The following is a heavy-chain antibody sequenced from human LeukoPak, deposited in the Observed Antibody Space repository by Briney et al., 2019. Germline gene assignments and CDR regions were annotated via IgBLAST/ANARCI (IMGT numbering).Heavy chain of an antibody. CDR3: AREGYSYGYRYFFDF. CDR2: IYNSGSI. CDR1: GGSISSDY. J-gene: IGHJ4*02. Sequence: PSETLSLTCTVSGGSISSDYWSWIRQPAGKGLEWIGHIYNSGSINYNPSLKSRVTMSVDTSKNQFSLKLSSVTAADTAMYYCAREGYSYGYRYFFDFWGQGTLVTVSS. D-gene: IGHD5-18*01. V-gene: IGHV4-4*07.